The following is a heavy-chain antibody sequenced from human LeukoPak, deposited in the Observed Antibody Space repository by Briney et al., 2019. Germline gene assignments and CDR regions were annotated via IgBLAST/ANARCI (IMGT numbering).Heavy chain of an antibody. CDR1: GGSFSGYY. V-gene: IGHV4-34*01. CDR2: INHSGST. Sequence: SETLSLTCAVYGGSFSGYYWSWIRQPPGKGLEWIGEINHSGSTNYNPSLKSRVTISVDTSKNQFSLKLSSVTAADTAVYYCARDPYVWWSYRYRFDYWGQGTLVTVSS. D-gene: IGHD3-16*02. CDR3: ARDPYVWWSYRYRFDY. J-gene: IGHJ4*02.